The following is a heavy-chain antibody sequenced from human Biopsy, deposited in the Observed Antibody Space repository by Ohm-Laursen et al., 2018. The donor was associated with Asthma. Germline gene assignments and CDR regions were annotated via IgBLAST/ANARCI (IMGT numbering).Heavy chain of an antibody. V-gene: IGHV1-69*17. CDR2: IIPIFGIA. D-gene: IGHD1-26*01. J-gene: IGHJ4*02. Sequence: SSVKVSCKASGGTFSSYAISWVRQAPGQGLEWMGGIIPIFGIANYAQKFQGRVTITADKSTSTAYMELSSLRSEDTAVYYCARGGSYSSRRYYFDYWGQGTLVIVSA. CDR3: ARGGSYSSRRYYFDY. CDR1: GGTFSSYA.